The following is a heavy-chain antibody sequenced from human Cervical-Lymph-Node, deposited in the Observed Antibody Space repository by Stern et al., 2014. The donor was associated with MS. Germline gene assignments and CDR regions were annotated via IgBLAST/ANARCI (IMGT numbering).Heavy chain of an antibody. Sequence: VQLVESGGGVVQPGRSLRLSCAASGFMFSYYALHWVRQAPGKGLEWVAVISNDGRNINYAESVKGRFTISRENSQKTVDLHMNSLRPEDTAVYFCARPLGDCGGGTCYSDFDYWGQGTLVTVSS. CDR1: GFMFSYYA. D-gene: IGHD2-15*01. J-gene: IGHJ4*02. CDR2: ISNDGRNI. V-gene: IGHV3-30*14. CDR3: ARPLGDCGGGTCYSDFDY.